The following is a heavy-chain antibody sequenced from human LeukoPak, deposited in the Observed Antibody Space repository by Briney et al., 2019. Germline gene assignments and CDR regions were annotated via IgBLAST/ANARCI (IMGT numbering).Heavy chain of an antibody. CDR1: GFIFSAYG. CDR2: ISHDGSNI. Sequence: GGSLRLSCTVSGFIFSAYGMHWVRQAPGKGLEWVTGISHDGSNIYYADIVKGRFTISRDNSRNTLHLQMNSLREEDTAVYYCAKDWQWKLLTGAFNVWGQGTMVTVS. J-gene: IGHJ3*01. V-gene: IGHV3-30*18. CDR3: AKDWQWKLLTGAFNV. D-gene: IGHD1-26*01.